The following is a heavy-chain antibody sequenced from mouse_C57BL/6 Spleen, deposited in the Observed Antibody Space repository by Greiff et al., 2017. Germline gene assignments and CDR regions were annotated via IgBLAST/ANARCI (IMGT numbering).Heavy chain of an antibody. J-gene: IGHJ3*01. CDR1: GYTFTSYG. V-gene: IGHV1-81*01. Sequence: QVHVKQSGAELARPGASVKLSCKASGYTFTSYGISWVKQRTGQGLEWIGEIYPRSGNTYYNEKFKGKATLTADKSSSTAYMELRSLTSEDSAVYFCAEDVHPEGAYWGQGTLVTVSA. CDR3: AEDVHPEGAY. CDR2: IYPRSGNT.